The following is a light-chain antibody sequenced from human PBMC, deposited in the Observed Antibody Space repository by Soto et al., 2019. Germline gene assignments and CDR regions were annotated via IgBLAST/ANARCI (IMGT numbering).Light chain of an antibody. Sequence: QSVLTQPTSASGTPGQRVTISCSGSSSNIGTNILNWYQQLPGTAPKVLVYFDNQRPSGVPDRFSVSRSGTSASLAISGLQSGDEADYYCSAWDDSLNGPVFGGGTKLTVL. CDR1: SSNIGTNI. CDR3: SAWDDSLNGPV. CDR2: FDN. J-gene: IGLJ2*01. V-gene: IGLV1-44*01.